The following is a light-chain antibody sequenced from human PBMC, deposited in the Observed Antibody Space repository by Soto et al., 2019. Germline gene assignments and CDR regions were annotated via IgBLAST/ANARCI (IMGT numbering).Light chain of an antibody. CDR3: CSYTTSSTSV. CDR1: INDVGGYDY. V-gene: IGLV2-14*01. Sequence: QSVLTQPASVSGSPGQSITISCTGTINDVGGYDYVSWYQQHPGKAPKVMIYDVSNRPSGVSNRFSGSKSGNTASLTISGLQAEDEADYYCCSYTTSSTSVFGTGTKLTVL. CDR2: DVS. J-gene: IGLJ1*01.